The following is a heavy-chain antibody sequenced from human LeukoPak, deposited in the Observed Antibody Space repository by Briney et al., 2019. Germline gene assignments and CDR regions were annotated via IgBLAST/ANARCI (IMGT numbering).Heavy chain of an antibody. J-gene: IGHJ4*02. CDR1: GFTLSSYA. CDR2: ISYDGSNK. D-gene: IGHD3-10*01. Sequence: GGSLRLSCAASGFTLSSYAMHWVRQAPGKGLEWVAVISYDGSNKYYADSVKGRFTISRDNSKNTLYLQMNSLRAEDTAVYYCARETIRAMARGYFDYWGQGTLVTVSS. V-gene: IGHV3-30*04. CDR3: ARETIRAMARGYFDY.